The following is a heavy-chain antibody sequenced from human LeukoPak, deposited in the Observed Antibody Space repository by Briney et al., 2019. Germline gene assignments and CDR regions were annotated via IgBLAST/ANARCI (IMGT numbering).Heavy chain of an antibody. V-gene: IGHV3-23*01. CDR3: VRGNDYGGPHY. Sequence: GGSLRLSCAASGFTFSSYAMSWVRQAPGKGLEWVSAISGSGGSTYYADSVKGRFTISRDNSKNTLFLQMNSLRAEDAAVYYCVRGNDYGGPHYWGQGTLVTVSS. D-gene: IGHD4-23*01. J-gene: IGHJ4*02. CDR2: ISGSGGST. CDR1: GFTFSSYA.